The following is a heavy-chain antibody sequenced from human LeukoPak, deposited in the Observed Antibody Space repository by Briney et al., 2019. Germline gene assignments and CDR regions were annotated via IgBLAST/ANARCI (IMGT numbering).Heavy chain of an antibody. V-gene: IGHV3-21*01. Sequence: GGSLRLSCAASGFTFSSYSMNWVRQAPGKGLEWVSFISSCSSYIYYADSVKGRFTISRDNAKNSLYLQMNSLRAEDTAVYYCARGEYGSGSYHIDYWGQGTLVTVSS. CDR1: GFTFSSYS. CDR3: ARGEYGSGSYHIDY. CDR2: ISSCSSYI. J-gene: IGHJ4*02. D-gene: IGHD3-10*01.